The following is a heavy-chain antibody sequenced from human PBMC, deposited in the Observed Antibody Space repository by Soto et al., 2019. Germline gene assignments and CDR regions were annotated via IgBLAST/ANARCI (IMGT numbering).Heavy chain of an antibody. D-gene: IGHD6-19*01. Sequence: PSETLSLTCTVSDDSFRGAEYYWSWIRQPLGKGPEWIGYTYYNGDTKYNPALRSRVTMSEDTSKSQFSLRLSSVTAADTAVYFCARGPAYIDGWRIFDLWGRGILVTVSS. CDR1: DDSFRGAEYY. CDR3: ARGPAYIDGWRIFDL. J-gene: IGHJ4*02. CDR2: TYYNGDT. V-gene: IGHV4-61*08.